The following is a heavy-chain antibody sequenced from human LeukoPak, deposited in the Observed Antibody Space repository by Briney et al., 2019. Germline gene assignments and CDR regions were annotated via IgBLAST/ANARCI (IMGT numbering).Heavy chain of an antibody. V-gene: IGHV3-7*05. D-gene: IGHD4-17*01. J-gene: IGHJ3*02. CDR3: ARDPTVTNFHDAFDI. CDR2: IKRDGSQK. CDR1: GITFGSYW. Sequence: GGSLGLSCAASGITFGSYWMSWVRQAPGKGLEWVATIKRDGSQKEYVDSVKGRFTISRDNAKNSLYLQMNSLRPEDTAVYYCARDPTVTNFHDAFDIWGQGTMVTVSS.